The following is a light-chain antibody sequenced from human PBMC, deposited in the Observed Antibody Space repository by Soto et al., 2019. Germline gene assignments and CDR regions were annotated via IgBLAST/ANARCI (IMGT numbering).Light chain of an antibody. CDR1: SSNIGSNT. CDR3: AAWGDSLNGDV. V-gene: IGLV1-44*01. J-gene: IGLJ1*01. Sequence: QAVVTQPPSASGTPGQRVTISCSGSSSNIGSNTVNWYQQLPGTAPKLLIYSNNQRPSVVPDRFSGSKSGTSASLAISWLKSEDEAEYYCAAWGDSLNGDVFGTGTKLTVL. CDR2: SNN.